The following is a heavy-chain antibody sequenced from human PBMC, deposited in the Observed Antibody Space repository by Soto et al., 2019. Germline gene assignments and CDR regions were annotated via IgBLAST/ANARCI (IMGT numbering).Heavy chain of an antibody. D-gene: IGHD3-10*01. Sequence: ASVKVSCKASGYTFTDYYLHWVRQAPGQGLEWMGWINPNSGGTNYAEKFQDWVTMTRDTSISTAYMELSRLRSDDTAVYYCARGYYYGSGTYYQLYYFAYWGQGTLVTVSS. CDR3: ARGYYYGSGTYYQLYYFAY. CDR2: INPNSGGT. CDR1: GYTFTDYY. J-gene: IGHJ4*02. V-gene: IGHV1-2*04.